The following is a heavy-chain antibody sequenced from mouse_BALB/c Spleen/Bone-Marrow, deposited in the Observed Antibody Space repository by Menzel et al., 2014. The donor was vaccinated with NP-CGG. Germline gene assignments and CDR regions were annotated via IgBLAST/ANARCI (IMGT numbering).Heavy chain of an antibody. CDR1: EYEFPSHD. V-gene: IGHV5-2*03. CDR2: INSDGGST. Sequence: EVKLVESGGGLVQPGASLKLSCESNEYEFPSHDMSWVRKTPEKRLELVAAINSDGGSTYYPDTMERRFIVSRDNAKKTLYLQMSSLRSEDTALDYCARRGDYDWFAYWGQGTQVTVSA. J-gene: IGHJ3*01. CDR3: ARRGDYDWFAY. D-gene: IGHD2-4*01.